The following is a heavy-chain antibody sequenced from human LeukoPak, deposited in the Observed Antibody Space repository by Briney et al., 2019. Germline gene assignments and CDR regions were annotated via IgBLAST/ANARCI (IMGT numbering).Heavy chain of an antibody. Sequence: GGSLRLSCAASGFTFSSYSMNWVRQAPGKGLEWVSSISSSSSYIYYADSVKGRFTISRDNAKNSLYLQMNSLRAEDTAVCYCARDRALNDAFDIWGQGTMVTVSS. CDR3: ARDRALNDAFDI. J-gene: IGHJ3*02. V-gene: IGHV3-21*01. CDR2: ISSSSSYI. CDR1: GFTFSSYS.